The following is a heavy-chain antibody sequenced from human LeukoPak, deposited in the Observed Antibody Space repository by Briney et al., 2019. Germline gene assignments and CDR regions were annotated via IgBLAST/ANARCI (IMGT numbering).Heavy chain of an antibody. CDR1: GASVSSHY. CDR3: ARLSTYYDFWSPLHY. V-gene: IGHV4-59*02. Sequence: SETLSLTCTVSGASVSSHYWSWIRQPPGKGLEWIGYVSYSGGTNYNPSLKSRVTISLDTSKDQFSLRLNSVTAADTAVYYCARLSTYYDFWSPLHYWGQGTLVTVSS. D-gene: IGHD3-3*01. CDR2: VSYSGGT. J-gene: IGHJ4*02.